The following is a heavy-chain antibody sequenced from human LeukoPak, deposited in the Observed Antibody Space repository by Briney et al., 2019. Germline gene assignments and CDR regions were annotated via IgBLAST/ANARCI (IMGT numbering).Heavy chain of an antibody. CDR2: ISGSGGST. V-gene: IGHV3-23*01. Sequence: QAGGSLRLSCAASGFTFSSYAMSWVRQAPGKGLEWVSAISGSGGSTYYADSVKGRFTISRDNAKNTLYLQMNSLRAEDTAVYYCASVSSIAYAGPNWGQGTLVTVSS. D-gene: IGHD6-6*01. CDR1: GFTFSSYA. J-gene: IGHJ4*02. CDR3: ASVSSIAYAGPN.